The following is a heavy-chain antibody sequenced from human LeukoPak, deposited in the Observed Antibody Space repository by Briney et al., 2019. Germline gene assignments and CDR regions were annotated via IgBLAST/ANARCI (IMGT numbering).Heavy chain of an antibody. CDR2: IIPILGIA. D-gene: IGHD2-2*01. Sequence: SVKVSCKASGGTFSSYTISWVRQAPGQGLEWIGRIIPILGIANYAQKFQGRVTITADKSTSTAYMELSSLRSEDTAVYYCARGEARVVVPAATHFDYWGQGTLVTVSS. CDR1: GGTFSSYT. V-gene: IGHV1-69*02. CDR3: ARGEARVVVPAATHFDY. J-gene: IGHJ4*02.